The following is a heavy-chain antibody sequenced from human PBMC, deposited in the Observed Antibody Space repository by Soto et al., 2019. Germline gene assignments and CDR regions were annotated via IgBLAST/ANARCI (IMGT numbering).Heavy chain of an antibody. J-gene: IGHJ4*02. CDR1: GGSISSGGYY. CDR3: ARGIYYDFWSGYPGYFDY. CDR2: IYYSGST. D-gene: IGHD3-3*01. Sequence: SETLSLTCTVSGGSISSGGYYWSWIRQHPGKGLEWIGYIYYSGSTYYNPSLKSRVTISVDTSKNQFSLKLSSVTAAYTSVYYCARGIYYDFWSGYPGYFDYWGQGTLVTVSS. V-gene: IGHV4-31*03.